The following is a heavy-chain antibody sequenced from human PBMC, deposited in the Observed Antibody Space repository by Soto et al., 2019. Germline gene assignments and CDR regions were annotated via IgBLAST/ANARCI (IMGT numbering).Heavy chain of an antibody. V-gene: IGHV1-8*01. D-gene: IGHD6-6*01. Sequence: ASVKVSCKTSGYTFTNYDTNWVRQAPGQGLEWMGWMNPNSGNTGYAQQFQGRVSMTSNTAISTAYMELRGLRSEDTGVYFCARQQFGLHDAFDIWGQGTMVTVSS. CDR1: GYTFTNYD. CDR2: MNPNSGNT. CDR3: ARQQFGLHDAFDI. J-gene: IGHJ3*02.